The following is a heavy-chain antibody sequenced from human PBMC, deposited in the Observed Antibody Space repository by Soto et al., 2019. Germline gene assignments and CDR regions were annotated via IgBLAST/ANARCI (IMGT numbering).Heavy chain of an antibody. CDR3: ARRPLGATVRPWSEP. Sequence: QVTLKESGPVLVKPTEPLTLRCTGSWLSITDSEMGVSGIRQPPGQPLEWLSYIDSSGEKAYRTFLKSRLAISKNTSKSQIVLTMTNMDPADTATYYCARRPLGATVRPWSEPWGPGLPVTVFS. V-gene: IGHV2-26*01. J-gene: IGHJ5*02. CDR1: WLSITDSEMG. D-gene: IGHD3-16*01. CDR2: IDSSGEK.